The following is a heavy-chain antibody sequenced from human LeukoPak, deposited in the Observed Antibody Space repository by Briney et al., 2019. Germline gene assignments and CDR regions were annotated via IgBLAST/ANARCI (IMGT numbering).Heavy chain of an antibody. V-gene: IGHV3-30-3*01. CDR2: ISYDGTNI. CDR1: GFTFSNYA. Sequence: PGRSLRLSCAASGFTFSNYAMHWVRQAPGKGLEWVAVISYDGTNIHYADSVKGRFTISRDNSKNTLYLQMNSLRAEDTAVYYCARGGYTSPFSWGQGTLVTVSS. J-gene: IGHJ5*02. D-gene: IGHD5-12*01. CDR3: ARGGYTSPFS.